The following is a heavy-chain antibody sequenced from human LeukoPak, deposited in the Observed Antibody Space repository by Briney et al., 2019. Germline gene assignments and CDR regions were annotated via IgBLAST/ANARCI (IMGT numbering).Heavy chain of an antibody. CDR2: IYYSGST. Sequence: PSETLSLTCTVSGGSLSSSSYYWGWVRQPPGKGLEWIGNIYYSGSTYYNPSLKSRLTISLDTSQRQFSLRLSSVTAADTALYYCTRGSYDVLTGYSTLGEYWGQGTLVTVSS. V-gene: IGHV4-39*01. D-gene: IGHD3-9*01. CDR1: GGSLSSSSYY. CDR3: TRGSYDVLTGYSTLGEY. J-gene: IGHJ4*02.